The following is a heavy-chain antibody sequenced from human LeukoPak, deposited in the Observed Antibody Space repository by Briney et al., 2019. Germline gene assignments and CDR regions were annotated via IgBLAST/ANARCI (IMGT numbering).Heavy chain of an antibody. V-gene: IGHV4-34*01. CDR1: GGSFSGYY. Sequence: SETLSLTCAVYGGSFSGYYWSWIRQPPGKGLEWIGEINHSGSTNYNPSLKSRVTISVDTSKNQFSLKLSSVTAADTAVYYCASRGGDNSGYSTENFDYWGQGTLVTVSS. CDR2: INHSGST. J-gene: IGHJ4*02. D-gene: IGHD3-22*01. CDR3: ASRGGDNSGYSTENFDY.